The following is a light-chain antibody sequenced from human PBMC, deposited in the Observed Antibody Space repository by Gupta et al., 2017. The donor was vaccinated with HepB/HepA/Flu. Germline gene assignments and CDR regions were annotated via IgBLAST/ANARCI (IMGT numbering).Light chain of an antibody. Sequence: DILLTHSPAPLSVSLGERATLSCRASQSVSSNLAWYQQRPGQAPRLLIYSAFTRAIGIPGRFSGSGSGTEFTLTISSLQSEDFAFYFCQRYNNGNCSYTFGQGTKLEIK. V-gene: IGKV3-15*01. CDR3: QRYNNGNCSYT. CDR1: QSVSSN. J-gene: IGKJ2*01. CDR2: SAF.